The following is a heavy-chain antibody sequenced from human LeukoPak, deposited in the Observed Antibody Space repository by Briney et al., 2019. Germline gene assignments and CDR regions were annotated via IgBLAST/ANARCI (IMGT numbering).Heavy chain of an antibody. D-gene: IGHD4-11*01. CDR3: ARDESTVTTLESLPNWFDP. V-gene: IGHV3-21*01. CDR2: ISSSSSYI. CDR1: GFTFSSYS. Sequence: PGGSLRLSCAASGFTFSSYSMNWVRQAPGKGLEWVSSISSSSSYIYYADSVKGRFTISRDNAKNSLYLQMNSLRAEDTAVYYCARDESTVTTLESLPNWFDPWGQGTLVTVSS. J-gene: IGHJ5*02.